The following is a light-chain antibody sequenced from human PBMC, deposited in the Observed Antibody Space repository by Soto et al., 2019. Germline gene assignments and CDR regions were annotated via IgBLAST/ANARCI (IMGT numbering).Light chain of an antibody. Sequence: QSALTQPASVSGSPGQSITISCTGTSSDVAYYNYVSWYQQHPGKAPKLMIYDVGYRPSGVSNRFSGSKSDNTASLTISGLQAEYEADYYCSSYTTTNTVVFGGGTKLTVL. CDR1: SSDVAYYNY. CDR3: SSYTTTNTVV. CDR2: DVG. J-gene: IGLJ2*01. V-gene: IGLV2-14*01.